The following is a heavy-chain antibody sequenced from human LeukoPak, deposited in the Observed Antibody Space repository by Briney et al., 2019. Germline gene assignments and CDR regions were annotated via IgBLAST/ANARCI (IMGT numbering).Heavy chain of an antibody. CDR3: ARAAYSSSWYSGSGDWFDP. Sequence: PSETLSLTRTVSGGSISSYYWSWIRQPAGKGLEWIGRIYTSGSTNYNPSLKSRVTMSVDTSKPQFSLKLSSVTAADTAVYYCARAAYSSSWYSGSGDWFDPWGQGTLVTVSS. CDR1: GGSISSYY. D-gene: IGHD6-13*01. V-gene: IGHV4-4*07. CDR2: IYTSGST. J-gene: IGHJ5*02.